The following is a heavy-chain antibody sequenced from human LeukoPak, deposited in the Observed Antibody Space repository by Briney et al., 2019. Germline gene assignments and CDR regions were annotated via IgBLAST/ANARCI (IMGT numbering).Heavy chain of an antibody. CDR1: GFTFSSYW. Sequence: GGSLTLSCAASGFTFSSYWMHWVRQAPGKGLMWVSRINSDGSITNYADSVKGRFTISRDNAKNTLYLQMNSLRAEDTAVYYCARVRATFSPHFDNWGQGTLVTVSS. CDR3: ARVRATFSPHFDN. D-gene: IGHD5-12*01. J-gene: IGHJ4*02. V-gene: IGHV3-74*01. CDR2: INSDGSIT.